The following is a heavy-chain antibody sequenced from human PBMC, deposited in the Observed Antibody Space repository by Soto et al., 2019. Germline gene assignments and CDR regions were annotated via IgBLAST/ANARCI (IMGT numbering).Heavy chain of an antibody. V-gene: IGHV3-7*03. CDR3: AGWGGHDYNY. D-gene: IGHD4-4*01. Sequence: EVQLVQSGGGLVQPGGSLRLSCVGSGFTFTDFYMNWVRQAPGKGLEWVANIRPDGSETNYVESVKGRFTTSRDNAKNPLFLQMNSLRAQDTAVYYCAGWGGHDYNYWGQGILVTVSS. CDR1: GFTFTDFY. J-gene: IGHJ4*02. CDR2: IRPDGSET.